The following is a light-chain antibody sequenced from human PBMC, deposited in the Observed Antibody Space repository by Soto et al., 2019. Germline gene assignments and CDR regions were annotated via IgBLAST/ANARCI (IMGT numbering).Light chain of an antibody. J-gene: IGKJ4*01. CDR1: QGISSY. CDR3: QQLNSYPLT. V-gene: IGKV1-9*01. Sequence: DIQLTQSPSFLSASVGDRVTITCRASQGISSYLALYQQKPGKAPKLLIYAASTLQSGVPSRFSGSGSGTEFTLTISSRQPEDFATDYCQQLNSYPLTFGGGTKVEIK. CDR2: AAS.